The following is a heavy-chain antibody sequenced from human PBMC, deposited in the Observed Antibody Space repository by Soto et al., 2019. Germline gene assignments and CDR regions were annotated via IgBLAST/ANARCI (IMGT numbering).Heavy chain of an antibody. V-gene: IGHV4-59*08. CDR3: ARHLGYDSSDYYRAWFDP. CDR2: LYYSGST. J-gene: IGHJ5*02. D-gene: IGHD3-22*01. CDR1: GVSISGYY. Sequence: SETLSLTCSVSGVSISGYYWSWIRQPPGKGLEWIGYLYYSGSTNYNPSLKSRVTISLDTSENQLSLKLSSVTAADTAVYYCARHLGYDSSDYYRAWFDPWGQGTLVTVS.